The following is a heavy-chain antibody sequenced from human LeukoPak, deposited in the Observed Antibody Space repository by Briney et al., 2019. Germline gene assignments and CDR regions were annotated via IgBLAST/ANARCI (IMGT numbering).Heavy chain of an antibody. CDR2: INDDSSDI. Sequence: GGSLRLSCAASGFTVSSNYMTWVRQAPGKGLEWVSYINDDSSDIHYAGSVRGRFTISRDDARKTLYLQLSSLRVEDTAVYYCARDTFQPGLIDSWGQGTLVTVSS. D-gene: IGHD2-2*01. V-gene: IGHV3-21*05. J-gene: IGHJ4*02. CDR1: GFTVSSNY. CDR3: ARDTFQPGLIDS.